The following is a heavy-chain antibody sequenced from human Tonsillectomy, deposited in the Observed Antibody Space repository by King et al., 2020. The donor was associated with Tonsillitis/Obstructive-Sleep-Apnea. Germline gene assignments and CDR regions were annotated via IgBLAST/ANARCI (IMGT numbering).Heavy chain of an antibody. D-gene: IGHD6-13*01. CDR3: ARGPGIAALVTRTFDY. CDR1: GGSFSGYY. V-gene: IGHV4-34*01. CDR2: IHHSGST. Sequence: VQLQQWGAGLLKPSEPLSLTCAVYGGSFSGYYWSWIRQPPGKGLEWIGEIHHSGSTNYNPSLKSRLTISVDTSKNQFSLKLSSVTAADTAVYYCARGPGIAALVTRTFDYWGQGTLVTVSS. J-gene: IGHJ4*02.